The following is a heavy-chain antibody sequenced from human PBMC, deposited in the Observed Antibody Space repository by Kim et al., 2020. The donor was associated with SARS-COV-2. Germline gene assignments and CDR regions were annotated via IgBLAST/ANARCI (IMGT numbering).Heavy chain of an antibody. CDR3: AKEWRLTSQTSGGDFFDY. D-gene: IGHD4-17*01. V-gene: IGHV3-23*01. CDR1: GFTFTNYA. CDR2: ISGGGGSK. J-gene: IGHJ4*02. Sequence: GGSLRLSCAASGFTFTNYAMNWVRQAPGKGLERVSVISGGGGSKYYADSAKGRFTISRDNSKNTVYLQMSSLRAEDTAVYYCAKEWRLTSQTSGGDFFDYWGQGTLVSVSS.